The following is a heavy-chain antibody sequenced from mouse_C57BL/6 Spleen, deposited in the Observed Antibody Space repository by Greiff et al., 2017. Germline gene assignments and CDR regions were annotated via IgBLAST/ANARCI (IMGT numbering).Heavy chain of an antibody. CDR2: IYPGDGDT. CDR1: GYAFSSSW. J-gene: IGHJ2*01. CDR3: AIYYGSRDYFDY. Sequence: VQLQESGPELVKPGASVKISCKASGYAFSSSWMNWVKQRPGKGLEWIGRIYPGDGDTNYNGKFKGKATLTADKSSSTAYLQLSSLTSEDSAVYFCAIYYGSRDYFDYWGQGTTLTVAS. V-gene: IGHV1-82*01. D-gene: IGHD1-1*01.